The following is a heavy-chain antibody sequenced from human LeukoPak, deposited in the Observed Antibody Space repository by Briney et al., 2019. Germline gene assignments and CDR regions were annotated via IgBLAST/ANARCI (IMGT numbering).Heavy chain of an antibody. V-gene: IGHV4-59*01. J-gene: IGHJ4*02. D-gene: IGHD3-22*01. CDR3: ARFDSSGYYLDQ. CDR1: GGSISGYY. Sequence: SETLSLTCTVSGGSISGYYWTWIRQSPGKGLEWIAYIHYSGNTNYNPSLKSRVAISVDTSKNQFSLKLSSVTAADTAVYYCARFDSSGYYLDQWGQGTLVTVSS. CDR2: IHYSGNT.